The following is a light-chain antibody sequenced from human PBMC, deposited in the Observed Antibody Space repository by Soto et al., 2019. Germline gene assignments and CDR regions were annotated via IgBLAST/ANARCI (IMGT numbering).Light chain of an antibody. J-gene: IGKJ1*01. CDR1: QIVGSY. V-gene: IGKV3-11*01. CDR2: DAS. CDR3: QQRSNWPVT. Sequence: EIVLTQSPATLSLSPGERATLSCRASQIVGSYFAWYQQKPGQAPRLLIYDASSRATGIPARFSGSGSGTEFTLTISSLEPEDFAVYYCQQRSNWPVTFGQGTRVEIK.